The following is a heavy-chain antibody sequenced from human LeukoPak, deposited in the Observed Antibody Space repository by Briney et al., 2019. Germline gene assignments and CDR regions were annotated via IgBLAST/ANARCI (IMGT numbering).Heavy chain of an antibody. J-gene: IGHJ1*01. Sequence: PSETLSLTCAVSGGSFSGFYWGWIRQPPGKGLEWIGSIYYIGITYYKPSLKSRLTISVDTSKNQFSPKLSSVTAADTAMYYCVRLLQYSSSSRYIQHWGQGTLVTVSS. CDR1: GGSFSGFY. CDR2: IYYIGIT. CDR3: VRLLQYSSSSRYIQH. V-gene: IGHV4-39*01. D-gene: IGHD6-6*01.